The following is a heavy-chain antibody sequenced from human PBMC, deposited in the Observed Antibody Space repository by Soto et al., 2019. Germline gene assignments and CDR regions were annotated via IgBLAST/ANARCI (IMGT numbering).Heavy chain of an antibody. V-gene: IGHV1-69*12. D-gene: IGHD5-12*01. CDR2: IIPIFGTA. Sequence: QVQLVQSGAEVKKPGSSVKVSCKASGGTFSSYAISWVRQSPGQVLEWMGGIIPIFGTANYAQKFQGRVTITADESTSTAYMELSSLISEDTAVYYCASSEIVLTDAFDIWGQGTMVTVSS. CDR1: GGTFSSYA. J-gene: IGHJ3*02. CDR3: ASSEIVLTDAFDI.